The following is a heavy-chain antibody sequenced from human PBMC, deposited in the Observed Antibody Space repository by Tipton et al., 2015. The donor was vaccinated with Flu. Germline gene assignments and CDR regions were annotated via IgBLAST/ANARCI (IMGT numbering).Heavy chain of an antibody. CDR3: ARSCGGDRGEDHDAFDI. D-gene: IGHD2-21*02. J-gene: IGHJ3*02. V-gene: IGHV4-31*03. CDR1: GGSISSGGYY. Sequence: TCTVSGGSISSGGYYWSWIRQHPGKGLEWIGYIYYSGSTYYNPSLKSRVTTSVDTSKNQFSLKLSSVTAADTAVYYCARSCGGDRGEDHDAFDIWGQGTMVTVSS. CDR2: IYYSGST.